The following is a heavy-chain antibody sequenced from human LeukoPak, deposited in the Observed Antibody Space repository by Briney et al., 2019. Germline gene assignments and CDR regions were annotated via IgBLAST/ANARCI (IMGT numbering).Heavy chain of an antibody. Sequence: GASVKVSCKASGYTFTSYGISWVRQAPGQGLEWMGRINANSGGTEYEQKFQGRVTMTRDTSISTAYVEVNWLISDDTAIYYCARDVSSTPNWEFDYWGQGTLVTVSS. CDR3: ARDVSSTPNWEFDY. D-gene: IGHD1-26*01. CDR2: INANSGGT. J-gene: IGHJ4*02. CDR1: GYTFTSYG. V-gene: IGHV1-2*06.